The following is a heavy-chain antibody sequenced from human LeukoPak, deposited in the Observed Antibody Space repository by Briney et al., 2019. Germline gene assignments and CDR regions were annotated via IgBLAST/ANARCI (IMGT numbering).Heavy chain of an antibody. CDR2: IYYSGST. Sequence: SETLSLTCTVSGGSISSYYWSWIRQPPGKGLEWIGYIYYSGSTNYNPSLKSRVTISVDTTKNQFSLKLSSVTAADTAVYYCARDTYYCSSTSCPYYYYYDMDVWGKGTTVTVSS. J-gene: IGHJ6*03. V-gene: IGHV4-59*01. CDR3: ARDTYYCSSTSCPYYYYYDMDV. CDR1: GGSISSYY. D-gene: IGHD2-2*01.